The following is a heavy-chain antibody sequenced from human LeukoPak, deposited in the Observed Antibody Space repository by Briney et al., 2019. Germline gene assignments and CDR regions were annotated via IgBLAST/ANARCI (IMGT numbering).Heavy chain of an antibody. J-gene: IGHJ4*02. D-gene: IGHD2-15*01. CDR2: IKYDGSEK. CDR1: GFTFSDYY. V-gene: IGHV3-7*04. Sequence: GGSLRLSCAASGFTFSDYYMDWVRQGPGKGLERVANIKYDGSEKYYVDSVRGRFTISRDNAKNSLYLQMNSLTPEDTAVYFCAKDCSGGSCYDYWGQGTLVTVSS. CDR3: AKDCSGGSCYDY.